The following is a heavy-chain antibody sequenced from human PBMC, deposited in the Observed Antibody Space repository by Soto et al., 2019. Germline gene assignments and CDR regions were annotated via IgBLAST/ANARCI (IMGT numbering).Heavy chain of an antibody. CDR1: GFTFSTYA. CDR2: ISSNGRST. J-gene: IGHJ4*02. Sequence: PGGSLRLSCATSGFTFSTYAMHWVRQAPGKGLEYVSAISSNGRSTYYANSVKGRFTISRDNSKNTLYLQMDSLRAEDLAVYYCARDRCTNGVCYAPFDYLGQGTLVTVSS. CDR3: ARDRCTNGVCYAPFDY. D-gene: IGHD2-8*01. V-gene: IGHV3-64*01.